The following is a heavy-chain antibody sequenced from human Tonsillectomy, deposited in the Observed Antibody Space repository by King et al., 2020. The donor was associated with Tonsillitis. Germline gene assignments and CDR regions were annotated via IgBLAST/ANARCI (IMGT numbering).Heavy chain of an antibody. CDR2: INHSGRT. CDR1: GGSFSGYY. V-gene: IGHV4-34*01. D-gene: IGHD2-15*01. Sequence: VQLQQWGAGLLKPSETLSLTCAVYGGSFSGYYWSWIRQPPGKGLEWIGEINHSGRTNYNPSLKSRVTISEETSKNQFSLKLSSVTAAGTAVYYCARGRSERCSGGSCYYYYYYGMDVWGQGTTVTVSS. CDR3: ARGRSERCSGGSCYYYYYYGMDV. J-gene: IGHJ6*02.